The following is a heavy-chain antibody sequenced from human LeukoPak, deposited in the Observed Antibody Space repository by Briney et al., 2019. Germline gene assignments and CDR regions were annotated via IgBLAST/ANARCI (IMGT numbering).Heavy chain of an antibody. J-gene: IGHJ6*02. CDR2: ISGSGGST. Sequence: GGSLRLSWAASGFTFSSYAMSWVRQAPGKGLEWVSAISGSGGSTYYADSVKGRFTISRDNSKNTLFLQMNSLRADDTAVYYCAKDISNYYYGLDVWGQGTTVTVSS. CDR3: AKDISNYYYGLDV. CDR1: GFTFSSYA. V-gene: IGHV3-23*01. D-gene: IGHD3-3*02.